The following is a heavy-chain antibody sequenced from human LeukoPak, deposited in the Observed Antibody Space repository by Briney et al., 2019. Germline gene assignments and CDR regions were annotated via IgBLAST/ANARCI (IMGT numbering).Heavy chain of an antibody. Sequence: TSETLSLTCAVSGGSISSGGYSWSWIRQPPGKGLEWIGYIYHSGSTYYNPSLKSRVTISVGRSKNQFSLKLSSVTAADTAVYYCARVLDAFDIWGQGTMVTVSS. CDR3: ARVLDAFDI. CDR2: IYHSGST. D-gene: IGHD2-15*01. J-gene: IGHJ3*02. CDR1: GGSISSGGYS. V-gene: IGHV4-30-2*01.